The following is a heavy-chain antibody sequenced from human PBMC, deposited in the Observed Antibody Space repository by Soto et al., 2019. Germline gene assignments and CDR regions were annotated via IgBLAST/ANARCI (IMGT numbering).Heavy chain of an antibody. J-gene: IGHJ4*02. Sequence: QITLKESGPTLVKPTQTLTLTCTFSGFSLSTSGVGVGWIRQPPGKALEWLALIYWDGDKRYSPSLKSRLTNTKDTSISQVVLKMTNMDPVDTATYYCTHRRDSSWYFDYWGQGTLVTVSS. V-gene: IGHV2-5*02. CDR1: GFSLSTSGVG. CDR3: THRRDSSWYFDY. D-gene: IGHD6-13*01. CDR2: IYWDGDK.